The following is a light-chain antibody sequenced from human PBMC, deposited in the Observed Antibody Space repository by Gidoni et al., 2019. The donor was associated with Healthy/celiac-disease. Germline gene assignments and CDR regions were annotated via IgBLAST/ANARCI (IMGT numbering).Light chain of an antibody. Sequence: QSVLTQPPSVSAAPGHKVTISCSGSSPNIGNNYVSWYQQLPGTAPKLLIYDNNKRPSGIPGRFSGSKSGTSATLGITGLQTGDEADYYCGTWDSSLSAGVFGGGTKLTVL. V-gene: IGLV1-51*01. CDR1: SPNIGNNY. CDR2: DNN. CDR3: GTWDSSLSAGV. J-gene: IGLJ2*01.